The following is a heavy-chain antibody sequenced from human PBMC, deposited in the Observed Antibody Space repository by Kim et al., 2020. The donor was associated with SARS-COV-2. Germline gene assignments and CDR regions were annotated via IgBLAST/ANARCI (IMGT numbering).Heavy chain of an antibody. CDR1: GFTFSSYT. CDR2: ILPSGVTT. Sequence: GGSLRLSCAASGFTFSSYTMNWVRQAPGKGLESVSTILPSGVTTYYADSVKGRFTVSRDNSKNTLYLQMNNLRAEATAVYFCAKTFIATTGRGFDYWGRGTLVTVSS. D-gene: IGHD6-13*01. CDR3: AKTFIATTGRGFDY. J-gene: IGHJ4*02. V-gene: IGHV3-23*01.